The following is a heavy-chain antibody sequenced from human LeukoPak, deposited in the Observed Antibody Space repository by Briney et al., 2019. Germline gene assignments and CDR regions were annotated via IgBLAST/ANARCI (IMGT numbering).Heavy chain of an antibody. Sequence: PGGSLRLSCATSGFTFSNYGMHWVRQAPGKGLEWVALIWYDGSTQYYADSVKGRFTISRDNSNNTLYLQMSSLRAEDTAAYFCATGGASIFLDAFDMWGQGTMVTVSS. D-gene: IGHD3-9*01. V-gene: IGHV3-30*02. J-gene: IGHJ3*02. CDR3: ATGGASIFLDAFDM. CDR1: GFTFSNYG. CDR2: IWYDGSTQ.